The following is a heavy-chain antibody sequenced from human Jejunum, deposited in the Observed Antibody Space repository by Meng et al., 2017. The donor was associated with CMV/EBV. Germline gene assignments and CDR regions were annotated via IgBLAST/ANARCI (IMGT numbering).Heavy chain of an antibody. CDR3: ARDLSGYYSFVDY. J-gene: IGHJ4*02. Sequence: VPQVQSGSALKKPGASVKVSCKASGYTFTSYDINWVRQGTGQGLEWMGRINPNNGGANYAQQFQGRVTMTTDTSISTAYMELSRLRSDDTAVYYCARDLSGYYSFVDYWGQGTLVTVSS. CDR2: INPNNGGA. D-gene: IGHD3-22*01. V-gene: IGHV1-2*06. CDR1: GYTFTSYD.